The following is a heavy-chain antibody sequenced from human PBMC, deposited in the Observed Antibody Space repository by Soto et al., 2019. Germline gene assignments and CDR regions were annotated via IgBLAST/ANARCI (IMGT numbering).Heavy chain of an antibody. CDR1: GFTFSTNA. CDR3: GKDLSPCRDFGRGH. CDR2: TSGAGDTT. D-gene: IGHD2-21*01. Sequence: EVQVVESGGGSVQPGGSLRLSCAGSGFTFSTNAMSWVRQAPGKGLEWVSATSGAGDTTYYADSVEGRFTISRDNSKNTLYLQMNSLRAEDKAVYYCGKDLSPCRDFGRGHWGQGTLVTVSP. V-gene: IGHV3-23*04. J-gene: IGHJ4*02.